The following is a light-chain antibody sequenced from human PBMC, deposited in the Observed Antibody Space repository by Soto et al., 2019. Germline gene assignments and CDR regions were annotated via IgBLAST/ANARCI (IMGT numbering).Light chain of an antibody. CDR3: SAYTVSRTYV. J-gene: IGLJ1*01. V-gene: IGLV2-14*03. CDR1: SSDVGAYNF. CDR2: NVY. Sequence: QSVLTQPASVSGSPGQSITISCTGTSSDVGAYNFVSWHQQHPGKAPKLMIYNVYDRPSGISYRFSGSKSGNTASLTISGLQGEDEVDYYCSAYTVSRTYVFGTGTKVTVL.